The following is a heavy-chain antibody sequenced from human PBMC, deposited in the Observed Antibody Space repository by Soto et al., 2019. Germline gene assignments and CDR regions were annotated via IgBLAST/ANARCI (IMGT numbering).Heavy chain of an antibody. D-gene: IGHD6-13*01. CDR1: GYTFTSYG. V-gene: IGHV1-18*01. J-gene: IGHJ6*02. CDR3: ALARIAAPGTRGYYYVMDV. CDR2: ISAYNGNT. Sequence: GASVKVSCKASGYTFTSYGISWVRQAPGQGLEWMGWISAYNGNTNYAQKLQGRVTMTTDTSTSTAYMELRSLRSDDTAVYYCALARIAAPGTRGYYYVMDVWGQGTTVTVSS.